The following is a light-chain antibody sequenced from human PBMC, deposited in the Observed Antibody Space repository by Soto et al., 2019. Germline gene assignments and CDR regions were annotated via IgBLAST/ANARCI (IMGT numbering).Light chain of an antibody. CDR3: QQYGSSPLT. Sequence: EIVLTQSPGTLSLSPGERATLSCRASQSVSSSYLAWYQQKPGQAPRLLIYGASSRATGIRDTFSGSGSGTDFNLTISRLEPEDFALYYCQQYGSSPLTFGGGTKVEIK. CDR1: QSVSSSY. J-gene: IGKJ4*01. V-gene: IGKV3-20*01. CDR2: GAS.